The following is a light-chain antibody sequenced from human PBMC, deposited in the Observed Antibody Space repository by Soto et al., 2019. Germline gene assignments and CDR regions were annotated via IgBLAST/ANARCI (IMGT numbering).Light chain of an antibody. CDR1: SSDVGSYNL. Sequence: QSVLAQSASVSGSPGQSITISCTGTSSDVGSYNLVSWYQQHPGKAPKLMICEGSKRPSGVSNRFSGSKSGNTASLTISGLQAEDEADYYCCSYARSRTYVFGTGTRSPS. CDR3: CSYARSRTYV. V-gene: IGLV2-23*01. CDR2: EGS. J-gene: IGLJ1*01.